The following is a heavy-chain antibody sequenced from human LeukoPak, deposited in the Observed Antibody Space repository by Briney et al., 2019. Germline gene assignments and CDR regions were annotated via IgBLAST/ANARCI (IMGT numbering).Heavy chain of an antibody. CDR1: GYTFTGHY. D-gene: IGHD6-13*01. J-gene: IGHJ4*02. Sequence: ASVKVSCKASGYTFTGHYMHWVRQAPGQGLEWMGWINPKNAGTNFAQRFQGKVTMTRDTSISTVYMELSRLRSDDTALYYCARTLYIAAVPGGFDYWGQGTLITVSS. CDR3: ARTLYIAAVPGGFDY. CDR2: INPKNAGT. V-gene: IGHV1-2*02.